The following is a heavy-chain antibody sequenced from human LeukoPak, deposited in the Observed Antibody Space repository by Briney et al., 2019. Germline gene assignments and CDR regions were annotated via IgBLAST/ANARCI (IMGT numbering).Heavy chain of an antibody. CDR2: ISSSSSYI. D-gene: IGHD3-10*01. CDR3: ARDRLHGSGSFPGY. CDR1: GFAFSSYS. V-gene: IGHV3-21*01. J-gene: IGHJ4*02. Sequence: PGGSLRLSCAASGFAFSSYSMNWVRQAPGKGLEWVSSISSSSSYIYYADSVKGRFTISRDNAKNSLYLQMNSLRAEDTAVYYCARDRLHGSGSFPGYWGQGTLVTVSS.